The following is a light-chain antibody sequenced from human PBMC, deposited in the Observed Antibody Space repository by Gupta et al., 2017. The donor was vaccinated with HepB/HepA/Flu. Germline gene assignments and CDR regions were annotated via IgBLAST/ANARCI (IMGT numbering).Light chain of an antibody. CDR2: NHD. V-gene: IGLV1-44*01. J-gene: IGLJ3*02. CDR1: RSNIAGNS. Sequence: QSVLTQPPSASGTPGQRVTISCSGGRSNIAGNSVNWYQQFPGTAPKLLIYNHDQRPSGVPDRFSGSKSGTSASLAISGLQAEDEADYYCASWDGILNGWVFGGGTKLTVL. CDR3: ASWDGILNGWV.